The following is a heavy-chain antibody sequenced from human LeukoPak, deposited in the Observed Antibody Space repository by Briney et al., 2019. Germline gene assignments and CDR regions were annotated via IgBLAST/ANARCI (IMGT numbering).Heavy chain of an antibody. J-gene: IGHJ4*02. Sequence: GESLKISCKGSGYSFSTYWIGWVRQMPGKGLEWMGIIYPGDSDTRYSPSFQGRVTISADKSITTAYLQWSSLKASDTAMYYCARHVRGDYYFDYWGQGTLVTVPS. CDR2: IYPGDSDT. V-gene: IGHV5-51*01. CDR3: ARHVRGDYYFDY. D-gene: IGHD4-17*01. CDR1: GYSFSTYW.